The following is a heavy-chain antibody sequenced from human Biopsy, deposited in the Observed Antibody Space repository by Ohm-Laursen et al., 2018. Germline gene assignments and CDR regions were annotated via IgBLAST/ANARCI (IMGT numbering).Heavy chain of an antibody. V-gene: IGHV4-59*02. D-gene: IGHD4-11*01. J-gene: IGHJ6*02. CDR1: GDSDTKYY. Sequence: TLSLTCSVSGDSDTKYYWSWIRQPPGKGLEWIGHIYYSVMTNYNPSLQSRVSISVDTSRNQVSLTLRSVTAADTAVYYCARDSGILNYGNFKYYHYYGMDVWGQGTKVTVSS. CDR2: IYYSVMT. CDR3: ARDSGILNYGNFKYYHYYGMDV.